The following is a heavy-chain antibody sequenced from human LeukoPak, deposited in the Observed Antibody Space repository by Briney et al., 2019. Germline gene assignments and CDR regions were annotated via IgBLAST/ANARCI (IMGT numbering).Heavy chain of an antibody. CDR2: INPSGGST. D-gene: IGHD6-13*01. Sequence: ASVKVSCKASGYTFTSYYMHWVRQAPGQGLEWMGIINPSGGSTSYAQKFQGRVTMTRDMSTSTVYMELSSLRSEDTAVYYCAREFGIAAAGTYYFDYWGQGTLVTVSS. J-gene: IGHJ4*02. CDR3: AREFGIAAAGTYYFDY. V-gene: IGHV1-46*01. CDR1: GYTFTSYY.